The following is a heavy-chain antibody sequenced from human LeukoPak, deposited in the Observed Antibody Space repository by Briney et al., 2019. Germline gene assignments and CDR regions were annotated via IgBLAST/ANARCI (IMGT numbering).Heavy chain of an antibody. CDR1: GGSLSGYY. J-gene: IGHJ4*02. D-gene: IGHD5-18*01. V-gene: IGHV4-34*01. CDR2: INPSGST. CDR3: ARGGRSGTAMVTNY. Sequence: SETLSLTCAVYGGSLSGYYWSWIRQPQGKGLEWIGEINPSGSTNYNPSLKSRVTISVDTSKNQFSLKLSSVTAADTAVYYCARGGRSGTAMVTNYWGQGTLVTVSS.